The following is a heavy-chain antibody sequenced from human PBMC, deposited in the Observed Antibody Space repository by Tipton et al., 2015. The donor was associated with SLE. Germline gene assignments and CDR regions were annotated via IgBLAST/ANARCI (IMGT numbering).Heavy chain of an antibody. CDR3: ARDLISGYYGPDY. D-gene: IGHD3-22*01. Sequence: SLRLSCAASGFTFSDYYMSWIRQAPGKGLEWVSYISSSSSYTNYADSVKGRFTISRDNAKNSLYLQMNSLRAEDTAVYYCARDLISGYYGPDYWGQGTLVTVSS. CDR1: GFTFSDYY. V-gene: IGHV3-11*06. CDR2: ISSSSSYT. J-gene: IGHJ4*02.